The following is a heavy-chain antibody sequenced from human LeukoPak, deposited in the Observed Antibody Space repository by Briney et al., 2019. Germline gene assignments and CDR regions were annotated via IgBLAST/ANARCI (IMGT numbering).Heavy chain of an antibody. D-gene: IGHD6-13*01. CDR3: ARENIAAAGEIIYYYYYMDV. CDR1: GFTFSSYE. CDR2: ISSSGSTI. Sequence: GGSLRLSCAASGFTFSSYEMNWVRQAPGKGLEWVSYISSSGSTIYYADSVKGRFTISRDNAKNSLYLQMNSLRAEDTAVYYCARENIAAAGEIIYYYYYMDVWGKGTTVTVSS. V-gene: IGHV3-48*03. J-gene: IGHJ6*03.